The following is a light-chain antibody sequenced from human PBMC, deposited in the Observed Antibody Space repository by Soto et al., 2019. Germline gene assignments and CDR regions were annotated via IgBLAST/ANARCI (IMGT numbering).Light chain of an antibody. J-gene: IGKJ3*01. CDR2: DAS. CDR3: QQYISYPFT. CDR1: QSISSW. Sequence: DIQMTQSPSTLSASIGDRVTITCRASQSISSWLAWYQQKPGKAPKLLMYDASNLESGVPSRFSGSGSGTEFTLTISSLQPDDFATYYCQQYISYPFTFGPGTKVDIK. V-gene: IGKV1-5*01.